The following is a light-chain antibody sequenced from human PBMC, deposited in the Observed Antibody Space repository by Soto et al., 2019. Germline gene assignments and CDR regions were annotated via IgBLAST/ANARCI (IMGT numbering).Light chain of an antibody. CDR3: CSYAGSYDVV. J-gene: IGLJ2*01. CDR2: DVS. V-gene: IGLV2-11*01. CDR1: SSDVGGYNY. Sequence: QSVLTQPRSVSGSPGQSVTISCTATSSDVGGYNYVSWYQQHPGKAPKLMIYDVSKRPSGVPDRFSGSKSGNTASLTISGLQAEDEADYYCCSYAGSYDVVFGGGTKLTVL.